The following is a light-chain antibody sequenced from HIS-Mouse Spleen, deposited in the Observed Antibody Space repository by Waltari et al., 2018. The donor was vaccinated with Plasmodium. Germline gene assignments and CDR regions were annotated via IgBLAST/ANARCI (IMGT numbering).Light chain of an antibody. CDR2: EGS. CDR3: CSYAGSSTNWV. J-gene: IGLJ3*02. Sequence: QSALTQPASVSGSPGQSITISCTGTSSDVGSYNLVSWYQQHPCKAPKLMIYEGSKRPSGVYNRFSGSKSGNTASLTISGLQAEDEADYYCCSYAGSSTNWVFGGGTKLTVL. CDR1: SSDVGSYNL. V-gene: IGLV2-23*01.